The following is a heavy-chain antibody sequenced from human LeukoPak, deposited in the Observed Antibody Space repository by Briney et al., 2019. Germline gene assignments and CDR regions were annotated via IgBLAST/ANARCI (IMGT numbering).Heavy chain of an antibody. D-gene: IGHD3-22*01. CDR3: ARAFTTLYYDTHFDY. CDR1: GGSISGSSYN. J-gene: IGHJ4*02. Sequence: SETLSLTCIVSGGSISGSSYNWGWIRQPPGKGLEWIGSIYHSGSTYYNPSLKSRVAISVDTSKNQFSLRLSSVTAADTAVYYCARAFTTLYYDTHFDYWGQGTLVTVSS. CDR2: IYHSGST. V-gene: IGHV4-39*07.